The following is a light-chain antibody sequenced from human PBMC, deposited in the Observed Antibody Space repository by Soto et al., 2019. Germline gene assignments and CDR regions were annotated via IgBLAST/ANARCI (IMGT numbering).Light chain of an antibody. CDR2: QVS. J-gene: IGLJ1*01. CDR3: FSYAGGKGFV. Sequence: QSVLTQPPSASGSPGQSVTISCAGTVSDVGGYNYVSWYQQHPGKVPQLMIYQVSKRPSGVPDRFSASKSDTTASLTISGLKAEDGGNYYCFSYAGGKGFVFGSGPKVTFL. V-gene: IGLV2-8*01. CDR1: VSDVGGYNY.